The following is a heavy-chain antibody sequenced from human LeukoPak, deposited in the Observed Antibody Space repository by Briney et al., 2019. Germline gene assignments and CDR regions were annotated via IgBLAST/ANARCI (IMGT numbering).Heavy chain of an antibody. CDR2: ISYDGSNK. CDR3: AKLLIVGATTVDY. Sequence: PGGSLRLSCAASGFTFSSYAMHWVRQAPGKGLEWVAVISYDGSNKYYADSVKGRFTISRDNSKNTLYLQMNSLRAEDTAVYYCAKLLIVGATTVDYWGQGTLVTVSS. CDR1: GFTFSSYA. D-gene: IGHD1-26*01. J-gene: IGHJ4*02. V-gene: IGHV3-30*04.